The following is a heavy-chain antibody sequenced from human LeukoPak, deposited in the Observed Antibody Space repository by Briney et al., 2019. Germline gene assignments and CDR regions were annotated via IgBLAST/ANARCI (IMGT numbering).Heavy chain of an antibody. CDR2: IDAAGTST. CDR1: GFALASHA. J-gene: IGHJ4*02. D-gene: IGHD3-22*01. Sequence: GGSLRLSCAASGFALASHAMGWVRQAPGKGLEWASSIDAAGTSTYYADSVKGRFTISRDNSRNTLYLQMNSLRAEDTAVYYCAKDKGVYDSSGYYYYYFDYWGQGTLVTVSS. V-gene: IGHV3-23*01. CDR3: AKDKGVYDSSGYYYYYFDY.